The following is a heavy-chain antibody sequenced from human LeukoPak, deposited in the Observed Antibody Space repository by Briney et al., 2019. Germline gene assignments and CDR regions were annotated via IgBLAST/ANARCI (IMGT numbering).Heavy chain of an antibody. CDR3: ARVHHIVVVPAALDY. Sequence: GGSLRLSCAASGFTFSSYSMNWVRQAPGKGLEWVSSISSSSSYIYYADSVKGRFTISRDNAKNSLYLQMNSLRAEDTAVYYCARVHHIVVVPAALDYWGQGTLATVSS. D-gene: IGHD2-2*01. CDR2: ISSSSSYI. J-gene: IGHJ4*02. CDR1: GFTFSSYS. V-gene: IGHV3-21*01.